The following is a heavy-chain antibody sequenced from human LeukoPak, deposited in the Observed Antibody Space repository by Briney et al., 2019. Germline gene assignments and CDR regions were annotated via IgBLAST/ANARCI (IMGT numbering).Heavy chain of an antibody. CDR1: GFPFSIHG. J-gene: IGHJ4*02. CDR2: IWYDGSNQ. V-gene: IGHV3-33*06. CDR3: AKRDSSGDYPYYFES. D-gene: IGHD3-3*01. Sequence: TGGSLRLSCAASGFPFSIHGMHWVRQAPGRGLEWVAIIWYDGSNQYYADSVKGRFIISRDNSKNTVHLQMNSVRVDDTAAYYCAKRDSSGDYPYYFESWGQGTLVTVSS.